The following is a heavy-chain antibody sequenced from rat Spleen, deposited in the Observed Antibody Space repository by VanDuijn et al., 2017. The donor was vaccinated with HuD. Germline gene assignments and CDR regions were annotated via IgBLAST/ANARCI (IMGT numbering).Heavy chain of an antibody. CDR2: ISYDSSNT. Sequence: EVQLVESDGGLVQPGRSLKLSCAASGFTFSDYYMAWVRQAPTKGLEWVASISYDSSNTYYRDSVKGRFTISRDNAKSSLYLQMDSLRSEDTATYYCTTYGGLRNWFAYWGQGTLVTVSS. CDR1: GFTFSDYY. V-gene: IGHV5-20*01. CDR3: TTYGGLRNWFAY. D-gene: IGHD4-1*01. J-gene: IGHJ3*01.